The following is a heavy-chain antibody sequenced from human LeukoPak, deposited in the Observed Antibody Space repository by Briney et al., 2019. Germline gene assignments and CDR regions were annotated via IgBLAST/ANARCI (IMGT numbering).Heavy chain of an antibody. CDR2: INNDGKST. Sequence: GGSLRLSCAASGLTFSDYWMHWVRQAPGEGLVWVSRINNDGKSTYYVDSVKGRFTISRDNAKNTLFLQMNSLRAEDTAVYYCARCSCSGGSCPDYWGQGALVTVSS. CDR1: GLTFSDYW. CDR3: ARCSCSGGSCPDY. J-gene: IGHJ4*02. D-gene: IGHD2-15*01. V-gene: IGHV3-74*01.